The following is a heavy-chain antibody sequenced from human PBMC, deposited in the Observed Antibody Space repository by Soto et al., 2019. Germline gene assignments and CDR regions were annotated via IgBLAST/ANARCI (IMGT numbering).Heavy chain of an antibody. CDR3: ASSCSSTSCYTDYYGVDV. J-gene: IGHJ6*02. CDR2: INPNSGGT. D-gene: IGHD2-2*02. V-gene: IGHV1-2*02. CDR1: GYTFTGYY. Sequence: ASVKVSCKASGYTFTGYYMHWVRQAPGQGLGWMGWINPNSGGTNYVQKFQGRVTMTRDTSISTAYMELSRLRSDDTAVYYCASSCSSTSCYTDYYGVDVWGQGTTVTVSS.